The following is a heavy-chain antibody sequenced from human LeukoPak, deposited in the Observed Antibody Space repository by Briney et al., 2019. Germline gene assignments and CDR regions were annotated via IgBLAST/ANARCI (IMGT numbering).Heavy chain of an antibody. CDR1: GGSISSYY. Sequence: SETLSLTCTVSGGSISSYYWSWIRQPPGKGLERIGYIYYSGSTNYNPSLKSRVTISVDTSKNQFSLKLSSVTAADTAVYYCARDKGSYYGMDVWGQGTTVTVSS. J-gene: IGHJ6*02. CDR3: ARDKGSYYGMDV. V-gene: IGHV4-59*01. CDR2: IYYSGST.